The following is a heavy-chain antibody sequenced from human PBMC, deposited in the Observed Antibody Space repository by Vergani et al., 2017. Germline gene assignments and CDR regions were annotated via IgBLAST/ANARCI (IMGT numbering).Heavy chain of an antibody. CDR1: GGSITSGNYY. V-gene: IGHV4-61*02. D-gene: IGHD5-12*01. Sequence: QVQLQESGPGLVKPSQTLSLTCTVSGGSITSGNYYWSWIRQPAGKGLEWIGRIYHSGSTYYNPSLKSRVTISLDTSKNQFSLKLSSVTAADTAVYYCARLRLEDSGYDFGGMDVWGQGTTVIVSS. CDR3: ARLRLEDSGYDFGGMDV. CDR2: IYHSGST. J-gene: IGHJ6*02.